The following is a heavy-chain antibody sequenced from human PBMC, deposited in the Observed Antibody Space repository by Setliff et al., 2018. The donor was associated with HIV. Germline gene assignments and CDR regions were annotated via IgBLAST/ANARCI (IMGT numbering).Heavy chain of an antibody. CDR3: ASGYGSGSYPGD. V-gene: IGHV4-34*01. Sequence: SETLSLTCAVYGGSLSGHYWSWIRQPPGKGLEWIGNIYYSGSTYYNPSLKSRVSMSVDTSKNQFSLKLSSVTAADTAVYYCASGYGSGSYPGDWGQGTLVTVSS. J-gene: IGHJ4*02. CDR1: GGSLSGHY. D-gene: IGHD3-10*01. CDR2: IYYSGST.